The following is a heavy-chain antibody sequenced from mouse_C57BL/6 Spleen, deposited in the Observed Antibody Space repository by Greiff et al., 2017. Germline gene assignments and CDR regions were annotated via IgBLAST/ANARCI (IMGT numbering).Heavy chain of an antibody. Sequence: EVKLMESGEGLVKPGGSLKLSCAASGFTFSSYAMSWVRQTPEKRLEWVAYISSGGDYIYYADTVKGRFTISRDNARNTLYLQMSSLKSEETAMYYCTREGGSSGYDYWGQGTTLTVSS. CDR3: TREGGSSGYDY. CDR2: ISSGGDYI. CDR1: GFTFSSYA. D-gene: IGHD3-2*02. J-gene: IGHJ2*01. V-gene: IGHV5-9-1*02.